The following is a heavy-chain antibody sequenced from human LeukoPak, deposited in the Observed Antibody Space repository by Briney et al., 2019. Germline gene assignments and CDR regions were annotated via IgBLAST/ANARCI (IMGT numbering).Heavy chain of an antibody. V-gene: IGHV4-4*07. D-gene: IGHD4-11*01. CDR1: GGSISDFY. CDR2: IYSSGST. Sequence: PSETLSLTCIVSGGSISDFYWSWVRQSAGKGLEYIGRIYSSGSTNYNPSLKSRVAMSVDTSKNQFSLSLRSLTAADTAVYYCARVTDSLDYWDQGTLVTVSS. CDR3: ARVTDSLDY. J-gene: IGHJ4*02.